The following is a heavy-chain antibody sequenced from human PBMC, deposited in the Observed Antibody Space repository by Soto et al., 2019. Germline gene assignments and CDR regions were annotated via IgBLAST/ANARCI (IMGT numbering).Heavy chain of an antibody. Sequence: QVQLVQSGAEVKKPGSSVKVSCKASGGTFSSYTISWVRQAPGQGLEWMGRIIPILGIANYAQKFQGRVTITADKSTSTAYRELSSLRSEDTAVYYCARDDAGYYIDYWGQGTLVTVSS. CDR1: GGTFSSYT. V-gene: IGHV1-69*08. J-gene: IGHJ4*02. D-gene: IGHD3-9*01. CDR3: ARDDAGYYIDY. CDR2: IIPILGIA.